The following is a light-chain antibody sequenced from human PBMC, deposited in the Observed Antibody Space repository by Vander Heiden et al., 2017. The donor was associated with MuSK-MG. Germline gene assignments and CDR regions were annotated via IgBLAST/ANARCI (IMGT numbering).Light chain of an antibody. CDR3: HGEGTSLYT. J-gene: IGKJ2*01. CDR1: QSVSSSY. CDR2: GVS. V-gene: IGKV3-20*01. Sequence: EIVLTQSPGTLSLSPGERATLSCRASQSVSSSYLAWYQQKPVLAPRLLIYGVSSRATPIPDTFTPSESGTDFTLTISSLKPEDFAVYYSHGEGTSLYTFGPSTKVEIK.